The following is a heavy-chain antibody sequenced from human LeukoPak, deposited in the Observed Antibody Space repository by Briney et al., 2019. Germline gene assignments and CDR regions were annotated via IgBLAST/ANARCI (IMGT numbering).Heavy chain of an antibody. CDR2: IGAYSGNS. CDR1: NYTFSNCG. Sequence: ASVKVSCKTSNYTFSNCGITWVRQAPGQGLEWMGWIGAYSGNSEFAQKFQGRVTMTTDASSGTAYMELTNLTPDDTAVYFCARDSSAFYGSEYFQHWGQGTLVTVSS. V-gene: IGHV1-18*01. D-gene: IGHD2/OR15-2a*01. CDR3: ARDSSAFYGSEYFQH. J-gene: IGHJ1*01.